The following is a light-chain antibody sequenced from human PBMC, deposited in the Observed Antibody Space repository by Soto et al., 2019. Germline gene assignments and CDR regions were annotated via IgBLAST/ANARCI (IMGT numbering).Light chain of an antibody. J-gene: IGKJ3*01. V-gene: IGKV2-28*01. Sequence: EIVMTQSPASLPVIPGEPASISCRSSQSLLHRNGYNYLDWYLQKPGQSPQLLIYLGSDRASGVPDRFSASGSGTDFALKISRVEPEDVGVYFCMRALQTPFTFGPGTKVDIK. CDR3: MRALQTPFT. CDR2: LGS. CDR1: QSLLHRNGYNY.